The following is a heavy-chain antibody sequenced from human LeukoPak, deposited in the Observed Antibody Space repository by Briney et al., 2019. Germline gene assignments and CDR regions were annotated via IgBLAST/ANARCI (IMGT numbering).Heavy chain of an antibody. Sequence: ASVKVSCKASGYTFTGYYMHWVRQAPGQGLEWVGWINPNSGGTNYAQKFQGRVTMTRDTSISTAYMELSRLRSDDTAVYYCARGAAAAGTTARTLFDPWGQGTLVTVSS. J-gene: IGHJ5*02. CDR1: GYTFTGYY. D-gene: IGHD6-13*01. CDR2: INPNSGGT. CDR3: ARGAAAAGTTARTLFDP. V-gene: IGHV1-2*02.